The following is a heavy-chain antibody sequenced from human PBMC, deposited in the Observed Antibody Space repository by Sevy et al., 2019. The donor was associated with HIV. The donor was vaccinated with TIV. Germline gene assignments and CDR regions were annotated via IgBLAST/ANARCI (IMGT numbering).Heavy chain of an antibody. CDR1: GFTFSSYW. D-gene: IGHD3-10*01. J-gene: IGHJ3*02. Sequence: GGSLRLSCAASGFTFSSYWMSWVRQAPGKGLEWVANIKQDGSEKYYVDSVKGRFTISRDNAKNSLYLQMNSLRAEDTAVYYCARPQDYYGSGAFDIWGQGTMVIVSS. CDR3: ARPQDYYGSGAFDI. CDR2: IKQDGSEK. V-gene: IGHV3-7*03.